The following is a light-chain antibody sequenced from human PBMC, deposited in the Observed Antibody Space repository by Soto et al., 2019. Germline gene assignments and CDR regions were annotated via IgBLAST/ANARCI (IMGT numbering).Light chain of an antibody. CDR1: QTISSW. V-gene: IGKV1-5*03. Sequence: IQLTQSPSTLSTSVGDRVTITCRASQTISSWLAWYQQKPGKAPKLLIYKASTLKRGVPSRFSGSGSGTEFTLTISSLQPDDFATYYCQHYKSYSEAFGQGTKVDIK. CDR3: QHYKSYSEA. J-gene: IGKJ1*01. CDR2: KAS.